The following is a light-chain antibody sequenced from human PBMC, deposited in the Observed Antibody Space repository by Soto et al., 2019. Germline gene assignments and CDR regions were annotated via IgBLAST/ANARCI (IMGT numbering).Light chain of an antibody. CDR2: RNN. CDR3: AAWDDSLNGHVV. V-gene: IGLV1-44*01. J-gene: IGLJ2*01. CDR1: ISNIGSNT. Sequence: QSVLTQPPSASGTPGQRVTISCSGSISNIGSNTVNWYQQLPGTAPKLLIYRNNQRPSGVPDRFSGSKSGTSASLAISGLQSEDEADYYCAAWDDSLNGHVVFGGGTKVTVL.